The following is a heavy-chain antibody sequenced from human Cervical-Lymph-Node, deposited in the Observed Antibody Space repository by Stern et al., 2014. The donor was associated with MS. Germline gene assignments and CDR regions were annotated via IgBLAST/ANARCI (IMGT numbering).Heavy chain of an antibody. Sequence: QVQLQESGPGLVKPSETLSLTCTVSGGSISSSSYYWGWIRQPPGKGLEWIGSIYYSGSTYYNPSLKSRVTISVDTSKNQFPLKLSSVTAADTAVYYCARGYYDSSGYPPDYWGQGTLVTVSS. D-gene: IGHD3-22*01. V-gene: IGHV4-39*01. CDR3: ARGYYDSSGYPPDY. J-gene: IGHJ4*02. CDR1: GGSISSSSYY. CDR2: IYYSGST.